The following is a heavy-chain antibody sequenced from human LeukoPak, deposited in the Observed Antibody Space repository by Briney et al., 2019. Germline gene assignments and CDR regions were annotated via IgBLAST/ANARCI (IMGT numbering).Heavy chain of an antibody. D-gene: IGHD3-16*01. J-gene: IGHJ4*02. CDR2: INPSGGST. CDR1: GYTFTSYY. Sequence: ASVKVSCKASGYTFTSYYMHWVRQAPGQGPEWMGIINPSGGSTSYAQKFQGRVTMTRDTSTSTVYMELSSLRSEDTAVYYCARVGELLGFDYWGQGTLVTVSS. V-gene: IGHV1-46*01. CDR3: ARVGELLGFDY.